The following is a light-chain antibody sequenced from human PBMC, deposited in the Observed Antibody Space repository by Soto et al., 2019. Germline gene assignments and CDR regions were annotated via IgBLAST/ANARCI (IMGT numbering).Light chain of an antibody. CDR1: SSNIGAGYD. V-gene: IGLV1-40*01. J-gene: IGLJ2*01. CDR2: GNS. CDR3: QSYDSSLSGWGV. Sequence: QSVLTQPPSVPGAPGQRVTISGTGSSSNIGAGYDVHWYQQLPGTAPKLLIHGNSNRPSGVPDRFSGSKSGTSASLAITGLQAEDEADYYCQSYDSSLSGWGVFGGGTKLTVL.